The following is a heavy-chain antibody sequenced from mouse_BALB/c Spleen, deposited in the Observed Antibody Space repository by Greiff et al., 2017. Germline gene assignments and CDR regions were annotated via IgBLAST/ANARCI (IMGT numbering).Heavy chain of an antibody. CDR2: IDTSDSYT. CDR3: ARGNYDY. CDR1: GYTFTDYW. V-gene: IGHV1-69*01. Sequence: QVQLQQPGAELVMPGASVKMSCKASGYTFTDYWMHWVKQRPGQGLEWIGAIDTSDSYTSYNQKFKGKATLTVDESSSTAYMQLSSLTSEDSAVYYCARGNYDYWGQGTTLTVSS. D-gene: IGHD2-1*01. J-gene: IGHJ2*01.